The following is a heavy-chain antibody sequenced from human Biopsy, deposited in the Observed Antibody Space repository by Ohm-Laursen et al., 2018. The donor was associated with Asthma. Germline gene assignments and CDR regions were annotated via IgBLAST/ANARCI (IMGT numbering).Heavy chain of an antibody. CDR3: AKRRGYSDLTDFDH. J-gene: IGHJ4*02. CDR1: RFTYE. CDR2: ISYDGSGI. Sequence: SLRLSCAASRFTYEMHWVRQAPGKGLEWVAVISYDGSGIYYADSVKGRFTISRDNSKSTLYLQMNRLRTDDTAVYFCAKRRGYSDLTDFDHWGQGTLVTVSS. V-gene: IGHV3-30-3*01. D-gene: IGHD3-3*01.